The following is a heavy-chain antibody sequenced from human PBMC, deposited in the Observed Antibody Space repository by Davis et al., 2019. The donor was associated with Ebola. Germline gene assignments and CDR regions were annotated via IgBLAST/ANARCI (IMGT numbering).Heavy chain of an antibody. V-gene: IGHV4-59*12. CDR2: IYYSGST. D-gene: IGHD3-10*01. CDR3: ARSHGSGSFYGMDV. Sequence: MPSETLSLTCTVSGASISSYYWSWIRQPPEKGLEWVGYIYYSGSTNCNPSLQSRVTISVDTSKNQFPLKLSSVTAADTAVYYCARSHGSGSFYGMDVWGQGTTVTVSS. CDR1: GASISSYY. J-gene: IGHJ6*02.